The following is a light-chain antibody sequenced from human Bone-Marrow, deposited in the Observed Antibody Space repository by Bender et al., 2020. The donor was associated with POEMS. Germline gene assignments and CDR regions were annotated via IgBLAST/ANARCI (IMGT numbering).Light chain of an antibody. CDR3: AAWDDSLSAGV. J-gene: IGLJ3*02. CDR1: SLNIGNHG. CDR2: YDD. Sequence: QSVVTQPPSLSEAPRQRVTISCSGSSLNIGNHGVNWYQQLPGEAPTLLISYDDLLTPGVSDRFSASKSGTSASLAISELQSEDGADSDCAAWDDSLSAGVFGGGTELTVL. V-gene: IGLV1-36*01.